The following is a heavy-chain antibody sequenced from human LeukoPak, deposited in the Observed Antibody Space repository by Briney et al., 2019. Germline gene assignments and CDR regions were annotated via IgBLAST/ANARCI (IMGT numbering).Heavy chain of an antibody. CDR3: AGDTDYYDSSGSYFDY. Sequence: GGSLRLSCAASGFTFSSYAMHWVRQAPGKGLEWVAVISYDGSNKYYADSVKGRFTISRDNSKNTLYLQMNSLRAEDTAVYYCAGDTDYYDSSGSYFDYWGQGTLVTVSS. CDR1: GFTFSSYA. J-gene: IGHJ4*02. V-gene: IGHV3-30-3*01. CDR2: ISYDGSNK. D-gene: IGHD3-22*01.